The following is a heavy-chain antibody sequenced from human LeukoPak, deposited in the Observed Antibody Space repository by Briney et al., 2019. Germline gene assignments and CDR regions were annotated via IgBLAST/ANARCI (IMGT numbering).Heavy chain of an antibody. V-gene: IGHV4-4*07. CDR2: IYTSGST. D-gene: IGHD3-22*01. CDR3: ASPYDSSGFDAFDI. CDR1: GGSISSYY. J-gene: IGHJ3*02. Sequence: SETLSLTCTVSGGSISSYYWSWIRQPAGKGLEWIGRIYTSGSTNYNPSLKSRVTMSIDTSKNQFSLKLSSVTAADTAVHDCASPYDSSGFDAFDIWAQGTMVTVSS.